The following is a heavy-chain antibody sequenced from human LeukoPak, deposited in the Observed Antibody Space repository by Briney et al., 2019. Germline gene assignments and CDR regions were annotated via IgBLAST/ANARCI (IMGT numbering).Heavy chain of an antibody. CDR3: TRENPKITMVRGDPPG. V-gene: IGHV3-49*04. CDR1: GFTFSDYW. D-gene: IGHD3-10*01. Sequence: GGSLRLSCAASGFTFSDYWMTWVRQAPGKGLEWVGFIRSKAYGGTTEYAASVKGRFTISRDDSKSIAYLQMNSLKTEDTAVYYCTRENPKITMVRGDPPGWGQGTLVTVSS. CDR2: IRSKAYGGTT. J-gene: IGHJ4*02.